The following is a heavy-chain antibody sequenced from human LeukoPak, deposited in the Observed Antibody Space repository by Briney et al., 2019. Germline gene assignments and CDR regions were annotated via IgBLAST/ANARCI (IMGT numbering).Heavy chain of an antibody. J-gene: IGHJ6*03. D-gene: IGHD1-26*01. Sequence: ASVKVSCKASGYTFTGYYMHWVRQAPGQGLEWMGIINPSSGSTTYAQKFQGRVTMTRDMSTSTVYMELSSLRSEDTAVYYCARGAWELPVNYCYYYMDVWGKGTTVTVSS. CDR1: GYTFTGYY. CDR3: ARGAWELPVNYCYYYMDV. CDR2: INPSSGST. V-gene: IGHV1-46*01.